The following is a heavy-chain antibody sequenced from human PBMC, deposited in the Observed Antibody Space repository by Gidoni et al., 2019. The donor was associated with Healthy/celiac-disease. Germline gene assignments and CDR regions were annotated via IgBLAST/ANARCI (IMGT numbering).Heavy chain of an antibody. V-gene: IGHV1-69*06. CDR3: ARTKNQYYDFWSGNYYMDV. J-gene: IGHJ6*03. Sequence: QVQLVQSGAEVKKPGSSVKVSCKASGGTFSSYAISWVRPAPGQGLEWMGGIIPIFGTANYAQKFQGRVTITADKSTSTAYMELSSLRSEDTAVYYCARTKNQYYDFWSGNYYMDVWGKGTTVTVSS. CDR1: GGTFSSYA. D-gene: IGHD3-3*01. CDR2: IIPIFGTA.